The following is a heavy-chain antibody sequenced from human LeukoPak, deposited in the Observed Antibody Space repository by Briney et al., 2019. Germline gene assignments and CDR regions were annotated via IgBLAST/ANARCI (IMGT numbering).Heavy chain of an antibody. J-gene: IGHJ4*02. CDR3: ARVRSGYNYGFDY. D-gene: IGHD5-18*01. CDR2: INPSGGST. Sequence: ASVKVSCKASGYTFTSYYMHWVRQAPGQGLEWMGIINPSGGSTSYAQKFQGRVTMTRDTSTSTVSMELSSLRYEDTAVYYCARVRSGYNYGFDYWGQGTLVTVSS. CDR1: GYTFTSYY. V-gene: IGHV1-46*01.